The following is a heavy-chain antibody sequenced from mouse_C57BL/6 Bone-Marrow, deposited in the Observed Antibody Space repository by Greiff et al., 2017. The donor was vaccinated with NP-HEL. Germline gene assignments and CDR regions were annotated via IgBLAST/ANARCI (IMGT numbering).Heavy chain of an antibody. D-gene: IGHD5-1*01. V-gene: IGHV1-85*01. CDR3: GGALTFYAMDY. Sequence: QVQLQQSGPGLVKPGASVKLSCKASGYTFTSYDINWVKQRPGQGLEWIGWIYPRDGSTKYNEKFKGKATLTVDTSSSTAYMELHSLTSEDSAVYFCGGALTFYAMDYWGQGTSVTVSS. J-gene: IGHJ4*01. CDR1: GYTFTSYD. CDR2: IYPRDGST.